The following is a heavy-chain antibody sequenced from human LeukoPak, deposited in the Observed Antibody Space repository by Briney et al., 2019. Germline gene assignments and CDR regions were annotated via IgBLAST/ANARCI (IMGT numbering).Heavy chain of an antibody. V-gene: IGHV1-69*04. J-gene: IGHJ5*02. D-gene: IGHD4-17*01. CDR1: GGTFSSHA. CDR3: ARAHTVTIYSGFDP. CDR2: IIPIFGIA. Sequence: SVKVSCKASGGTFSSHAISWVRQAPGQGLEWMGRIIPIFGIANYAQKFQGRVTITADKSTSTANMELSSLRSEDTAVYYCARAHTVTIYSGFDPWGQGTLVTVSS.